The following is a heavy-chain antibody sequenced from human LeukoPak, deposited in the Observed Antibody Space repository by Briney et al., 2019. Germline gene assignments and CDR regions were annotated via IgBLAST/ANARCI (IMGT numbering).Heavy chain of an antibody. Sequence: PSETLSLTCAVSGYSISSGYYWGWIRPPPGKGLEWVGSIYHSGSTYYNPSLKSRVTISVDTSKNQFSLKLSSVTAADTAVYYCAGLDDFWSGYSPDDYWGQGTLVTVSS. CDR1: GYSISSGYY. D-gene: IGHD3-3*01. CDR2: IYHSGST. V-gene: IGHV4-38-2*01. J-gene: IGHJ4*02. CDR3: AGLDDFWSGYSPDDY.